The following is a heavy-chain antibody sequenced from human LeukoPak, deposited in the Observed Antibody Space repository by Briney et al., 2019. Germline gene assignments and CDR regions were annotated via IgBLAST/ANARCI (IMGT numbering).Heavy chain of an antibody. CDR1: GFTFSSYE. CDR3: ARVYYERFDY. V-gene: IGHV3-48*03. J-gene: IGHJ4*02. Sequence: TGGSLRLSCAASGFTFSSYEMNWVRQAPGKGLEWVSYISSSGSTIYYADSVKGRFTISRDNAKNSLYLQMNSLRAEDTAVYYCARVYYERFDYWGQGTLVTVSS. D-gene: IGHD1-26*01. CDR2: ISSSGSTI.